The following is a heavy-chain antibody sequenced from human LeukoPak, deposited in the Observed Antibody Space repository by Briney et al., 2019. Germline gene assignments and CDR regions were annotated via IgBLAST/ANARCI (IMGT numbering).Heavy chain of an antibody. V-gene: IGHV4-34*01. Sequence: SETLSLTCAVYGGSFSGYYWSWIRQPPGKGLEWIGEINHSGSTNYNPSLKSRVTISVDTSKNQFSLKLSSVTAPDTAVYYCARGQYCSGGSCYFLVDYWGQGTLVTVSS. CDR2: INHSGST. CDR1: GGSFSGYY. J-gene: IGHJ4*02. CDR3: ARGQYCSGGSCYFLVDY. D-gene: IGHD2-15*01.